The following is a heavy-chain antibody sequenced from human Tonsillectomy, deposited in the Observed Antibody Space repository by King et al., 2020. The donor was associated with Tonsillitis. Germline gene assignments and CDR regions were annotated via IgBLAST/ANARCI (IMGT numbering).Heavy chain of an antibody. CDR2: ISGSGGTT. Sequence: VQLVESGGGLIQPGGSLRLSCAASGFTFSSYAMSWVRQAPGTGLEWVSAISGSGGTTYYVDSVKGRFTISRDNSKNTVYLQMNNLRAEDTAVYYCAKVLVVVTAIPGNSFDSWGQGTLVTVSS. CDR1: GFTFSSYA. D-gene: IGHD2-21*02. CDR3: AKVLVVVTAIPGNSFDS. J-gene: IGHJ4*02. V-gene: IGHV3-23*04.